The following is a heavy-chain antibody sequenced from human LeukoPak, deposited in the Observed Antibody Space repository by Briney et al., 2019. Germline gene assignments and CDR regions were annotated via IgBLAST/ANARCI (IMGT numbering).Heavy chain of an antibody. CDR1: GFTFSSYS. V-gene: IGHV3-21*01. CDR3: ARERYYYYYMDV. CDR2: ISTSSSYI. Sequence: NSGGSLRLSCAASGFTFSSYSMNWVRQAPGKGLEWVSSISTSSSYIYYADSVKGRFTISRDNAKNSLYLQMNSLKADDTAVYYCARERYYYYYMDVWGKGTTVTISS. J-gene: IGHJ6*03.